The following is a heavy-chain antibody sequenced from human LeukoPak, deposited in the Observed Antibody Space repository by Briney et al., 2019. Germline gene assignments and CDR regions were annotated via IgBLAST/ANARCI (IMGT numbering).Heavy chain of an antibody. V-gene: IGHV1-46*01. Sequence: GASVKVSCKAPQNTFTNYFMHWVRQAPGQGFEWVGIIFTGGTTSYAQKFQGRVIITRDTSTSTLYIELSGLRSEDAAVYYCAREGLGPSDSSGYNFASWGQGTLVTVSS. D-gene: IGHD3-22*01. J-gene: IGHJ4*02. CDR2: IFTGGTT. CDR1: QNTFTNYF. CDR3: AREGLGPSDSSGYNFAS.